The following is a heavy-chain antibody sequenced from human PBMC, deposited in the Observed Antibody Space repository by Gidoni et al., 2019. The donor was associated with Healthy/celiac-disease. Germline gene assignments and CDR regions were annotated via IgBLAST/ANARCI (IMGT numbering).Heavy chain of an antibody. CDR2: IIPIFGTA. V-gene: IGHV1-69*06. CDR3: ARAAEVGATTYDYYYGMDV. Sequence: QVQLVQSGAEVKKPGSSVKVSCKASGGTFSSYAISWVRQAPGQGLEWMGGIIPIFGTANYAQKFQGRVTITADKSTSTAYMELSSLRSEDTAVYYCARAAEVGATTYDYYYGMDVWGQGTTVTVSS. D-gene: IGHD1-26*01. CDR1: GGTFSSYA. J-gene: IGHJ6*02.